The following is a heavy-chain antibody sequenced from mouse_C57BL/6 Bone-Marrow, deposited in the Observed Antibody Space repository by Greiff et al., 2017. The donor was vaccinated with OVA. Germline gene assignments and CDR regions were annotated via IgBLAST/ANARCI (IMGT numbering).Heavy chain of an antibody. CDR1: GYTFTSYW. Sequence: QVQLQQPGAELAKPGASVKLSCKASGYTFTSYWMHWVKQRPGQGLEWIGMIHPNSGSTNYNEKFKSKATLTVDKSSRTAYMQLSSLTSEDSAFYYWARNGGEYYAMDYWGQGTSVTDSS. CDR2: IHPNSGST. D-gene: IGHD2-13*01. J-gene: IGHJ4*01. V-gene: IGHV1-64*01. CDR3: ARNGGEYYAMDY.